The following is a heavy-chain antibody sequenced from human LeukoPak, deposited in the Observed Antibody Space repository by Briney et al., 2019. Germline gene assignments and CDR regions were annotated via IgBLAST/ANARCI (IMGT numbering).Heavy chain of an antibody. J-gene: IGHJ5*02. CDR2: IIPIFGTA. D-gene: IGHD6-19*01. CDR1: GYTFAGYY. CDR3: ASSMLSGWYNWFDP. V-gene: IGHV1-69*13. Sequence: SVKVSCKASGYTFAGYYMHRVRQAPGQGLEWMGGIIPIFGTANYAQKFQGRVTITADESTSTAYMELSSLRSEDTAVYYCASSMLSGWYNWFDPWGQGTLVTVSS.